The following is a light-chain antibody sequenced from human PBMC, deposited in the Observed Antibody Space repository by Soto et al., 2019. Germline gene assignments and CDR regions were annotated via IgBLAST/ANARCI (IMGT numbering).Light chain of an antibody. V-gene: IGLV2-11*01. CDR1: SSDVGGYKF. CDR2: GVS. CDR3: CSYAGSYTVV. J-gene: IGLJ2*01. Sequence: QSALTQPRSVSGSPGQSVTISCTGASSDVGGYKFVSWYQQHPGKAPKLMIYGVSKRPSGVPDRFSGSKSGNTASLNISGLQAEDEADYYCCSYAGSYTVVFGGGTKLTVL.